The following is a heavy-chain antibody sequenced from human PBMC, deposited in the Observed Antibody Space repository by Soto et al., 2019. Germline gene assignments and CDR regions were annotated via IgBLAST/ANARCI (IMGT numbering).Heavy chain of an antibody. CDR2: ISGSGGST. CDR1: GFTFSSYA. J-gene: IGHJ5*02. CDR3: ARVRGAEEQLGWFDP. D-gene: IGHD6-13*01. V-gene: IGHV3-23*01. Sequence: EVQLLESGGGLVQPGGSLRLSCAASGFTFSSYAMSWVRQAPGKGLEWVSAISGSGGSTYYADSVKGRFTISRDNSKNTLYLQMNSLRAEDTAVYYCARVRGAEEQLGWFDPWGQGTLVTVSS.